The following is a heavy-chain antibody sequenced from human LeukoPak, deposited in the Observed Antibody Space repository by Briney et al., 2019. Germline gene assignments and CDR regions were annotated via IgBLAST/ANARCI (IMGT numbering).Heavy chain of an antibody. CDR3: ARGDYGGNAGAFDI. Sequence: SQTLSLTCAVSGGSISSGGYSWSWIRQPPGKGLEWIGYIYHSGSTYYNPSLKSRVTISVDRSKNQFSLKLSSVTAADTAVYYCARGDYGGNAGAFDICGEGTLVTVSS. CDR2: IYHSGST. V-gene: IGHV4-30-2*01. D-gene: IGHD4-23*01. CDR1: GGSISSGGYS. J-gene: IGHJ3*02.